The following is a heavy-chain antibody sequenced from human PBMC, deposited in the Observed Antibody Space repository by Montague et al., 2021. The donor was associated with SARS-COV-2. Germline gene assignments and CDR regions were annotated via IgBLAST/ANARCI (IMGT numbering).Heavy chain of an antibody. J-gene: IGHJ5*02. Sequence: CAISGDSVSSNSAAWNWIRQSPSRGLEWLGRTYYRSKWYNDYAVSVKSRITINPDTSKNQFSLRLNSVTPEDTAVYYCARDDPYCTNGVCYTGNWFDPWGQGTLVTVSS. CDR3: ARDDPYCTNGVCYTGNWFDP. CDR2: TYYRSKWYN. V-gene: IGHV6-1*01. CDR1: GDSVSSNSAA. D-gene: IGHD2-8*01.